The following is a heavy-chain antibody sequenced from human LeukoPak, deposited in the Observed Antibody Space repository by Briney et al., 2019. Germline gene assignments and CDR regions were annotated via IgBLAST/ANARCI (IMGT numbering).Heavy chain of an antibody. V-gene: IGHV3-30*02. J-gene: IGHJ5*02. CDR3: ARGDKQLVFNRNKGGFDP. CDR1: GFTFSSYG. CDR2: IRYDGSNK. Sequence: PGGSLRLSCAASGFTFSSYGMHWVRQAPGKGLEWVAFIRYDGSNKYHADSVKGRFTISRDNSKNTLYLQMNSLRAEDTAVYYCARGDKQLVFNRNKGGFDPWGQGTLVTVSS. D-gene: IGHD6-13*01.